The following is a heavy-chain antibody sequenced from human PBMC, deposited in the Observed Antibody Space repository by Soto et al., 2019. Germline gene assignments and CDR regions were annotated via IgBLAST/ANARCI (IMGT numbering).Heavy chain of an antibody. CDR2: INAGNGNT. D-gene: IGHD6-13*01. CDR3: ARAPYSSSWSPDFDY. J-gene: IGHJ4*02. V-gene: IGHV1-3*01. Sequence: QVQLVQSGAEVKKPGASVKVSCKASGYTSTSYAMHWVRQAPGQRLEWMGWINAGNGNTKYSQKFQGRVTITRDTSASTAYMELSSLRSEDTAVYYCARAPYSSSWSPDFDYWGQGTLVTVSS. CDR1: GYTSTSYA.